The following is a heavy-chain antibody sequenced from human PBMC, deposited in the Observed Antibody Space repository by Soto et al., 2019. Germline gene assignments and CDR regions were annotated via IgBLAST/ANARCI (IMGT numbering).Heavy chain of an antibody. J-gene: IGHJ6*02. CDR1: GGSIISGDYY. Sequence: PSETLSLTCTVSGGSIISGDYYWSWIRQPPGKGLEWIGYIYYSGSTYYNPSLKSRVTISVDTSKNQFSLKLSSVTAADTAVYYCARHLHWGAIAAAGTEPEILDKNYYYYGMDVWGQGTTVTVSS. V-gene: IGHV4-30-4*01. D-gene: IGHD6-13*01. CDR2: IYYSGST. CDR3: ARHLHWGAIAAAGTEPEILDKNYYYYGMDV.